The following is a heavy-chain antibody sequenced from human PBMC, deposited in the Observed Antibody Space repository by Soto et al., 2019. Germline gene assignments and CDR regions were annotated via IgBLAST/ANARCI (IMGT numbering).Heavy chain of an antibody. D-gene: IGHD1-26*01. CDR2: IIPIFGTA. CDR1: GGTFSSYA. J-gene: IGHJ4*02. Sequence: SVKVSCKASGGTFSSYAISWLRQAPGQGLEWMGGIIPIFGTANYAQKFQGRVTITADKSTSTAYMELSSLRSEDTAVYYCARRYHKSGGLDYWGQGTLVTVSS. V-gene: IGHV1-69*06. CDR3: ARRYHKSGGLDY.